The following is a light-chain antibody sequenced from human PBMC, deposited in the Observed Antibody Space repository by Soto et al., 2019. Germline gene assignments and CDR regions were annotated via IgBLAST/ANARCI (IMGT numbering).Light chain of an antibody. Sequence: EIVLTQSPATLSLSPGDRATLSCRTREDVSSYLAWYQQTPGQAPRLLIYDASNSAAGIPARFSGSGSGTDFTLTISILEAEDVAFYYCQQRGNWPWSVGQGPKVVIK. CDR3: QQRGNWPWS. J-gene: IGKJ1*01. V-gene: IGKV3-11*01. CDR1: EDVSSY. CDR2: DAS.